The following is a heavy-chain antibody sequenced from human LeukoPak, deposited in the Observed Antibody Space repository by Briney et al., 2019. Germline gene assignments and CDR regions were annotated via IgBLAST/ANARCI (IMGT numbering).Heavy chain of an antibody. V-gene: IGHV4-34*01. CDR2: INHSGSI. CDR3: ASILTGYYGPDAFDI. Sequence: SETLSLTCAVYGGSFSGYYWSWIRQPPGKGLEWIGEINHSGSINYNPSLESRVTISVDTSKNQFSLKLSSVTAADTAVYYCASILTGYYGPDAFDIWGQGTMVTASS. D-gene: IGHD3-9*01. CDR1: GGSFSGYY. J-gene: IGHJ3*02.